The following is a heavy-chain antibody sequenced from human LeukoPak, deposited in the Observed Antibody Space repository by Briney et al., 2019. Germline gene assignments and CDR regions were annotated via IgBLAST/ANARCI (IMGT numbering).Heavy chain of an antibody. J-gene: IGHJ5*02. D-gene: IGHD3-10*01. CDR1: GGSISSYY. V-gene: IGHV4-59*12. CDR3: ARTSVYYYGSGSYLKRRYNWFDP. CDR2: IYYSGST. Sequence: PSETLSLTCTISGGSISSYYWSWIRQPPGKGLEWIGYIYYSGSTNYNPSLKSRVTISVDTSKNQFSLKLSSVTAADTAVYYCARTSVYYYGSGSYLKRRYNWFDPWGQGTLVTVSS.